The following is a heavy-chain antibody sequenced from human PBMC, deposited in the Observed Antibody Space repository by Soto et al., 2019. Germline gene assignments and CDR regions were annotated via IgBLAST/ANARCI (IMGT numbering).Heavy chain of an antibody. V-gene: IGHV3-66*01. J-gene: IGHJ4*02. D-gene: IGHD1-1*01. Sequence: EVQLVESGGGLVQPGGSLRLSCAASGFTVSSNYMSWVRQAPGKGLEWVSVIYSGGSTYYADSVKGRFTISRDNSKNTLYLQMNSLRAEDTAVYYCAREGGTTGTTYDFDYWGQGTLVTVSS. CDR2: IYSGGST. CDR1: GFTVSSNY. CDR3: AREGGTTGTTYDFDY.